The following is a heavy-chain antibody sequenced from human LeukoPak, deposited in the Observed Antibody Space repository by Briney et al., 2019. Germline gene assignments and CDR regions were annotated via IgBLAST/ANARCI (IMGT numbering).Heavy chain of an antibody. CDR3: ARGMWEQQPAKYYYHYMDV. D-gene: IGHD6-13*01. CDR1: GGTFSSYA. CDR2: IIPIFATT. Sequence: ASVKVSCKASGGTFSSYAINWVRQAPGQGLEWMGGIIPIFATTNYAQKFQGRVTITADESTNTVYMELSSLRSEDTAVYYCARGMWEQQPAKYYYHYMDVWGKGTTVTTSS. J-gene: IGHJ6*03. V-gene: IGHV1-69*13.